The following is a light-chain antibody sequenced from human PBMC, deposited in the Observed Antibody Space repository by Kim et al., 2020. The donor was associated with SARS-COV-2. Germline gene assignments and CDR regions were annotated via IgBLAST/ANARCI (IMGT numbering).Light chain of an antibody. J-gene: IGKJ1*01. CDR2: GAS. CDR1: QSVSFTY. V-gene: IGKV3-20*01. CDR3: QQYGTPPRT. Sequence: PGDRATISCRASQSVSFTYFAWYQQKPGQAPRLVIFGASSRAAGIPDRFSGSGSGTDFTLTISRLEPEDFAVYYCQQYGTPPRTFGQGTKVDIK.